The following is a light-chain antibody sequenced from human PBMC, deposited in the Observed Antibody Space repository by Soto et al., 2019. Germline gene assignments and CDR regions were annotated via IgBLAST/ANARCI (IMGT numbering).Light chain of an antibody. CDR3: SSYTSRSTLV. CDR2: EVT. CDR1: SSDVDGYKY. V-gene: IGLV2-14*01. J-gene: IGLJ2*01. Sequence: QSALTQPASVSGSPGQSITISCTGTSSDVDGYKYVSWYQQHPGKAPKLILYEVTERPSGVSNRFSGSKSGNTASLTISGLQAEDVADYYCSSYTSRSTLVFGGGTQLTVL.